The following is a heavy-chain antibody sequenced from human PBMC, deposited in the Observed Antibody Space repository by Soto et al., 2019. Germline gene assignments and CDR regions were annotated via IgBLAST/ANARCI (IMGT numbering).Heavy chain of an antibody. CDR2: IYYSGST. CDR3: ARDGGLYSSSWYGWFDP. J-gene: IGHJ5*02. D-gene: IGHD6-13*01. CDR1: GGSISSYY. V-gene: IGHV4-59*01. Sequence: SETLSLTCTVSGGSISSYYWSWIRQPPGKGLEWIGYIYYSGSTNYNPSLKSRVTISVDTSKNQFSLKLSSVTAAETAVYYCARDGGLYSSSWYGWFDPWGQGTLVTVSS.